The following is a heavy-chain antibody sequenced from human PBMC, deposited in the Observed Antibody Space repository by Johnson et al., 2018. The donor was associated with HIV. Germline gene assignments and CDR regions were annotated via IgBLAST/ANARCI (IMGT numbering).Heavy chain of an antibody. D-gene: IGHD5-12*01. V-gene: IGHV3-30*18. CDR1: GLSFSNFG. CDR3: AKDDAYSGYGYDAFDI. J-gene: IGHJ3*02. Sequence: QVQLVESGGGVVQPGKSLTLSCVVSGLSFSNFGIHWVRQAPGKGPEWVAVISYDGRNKYYADSLKGRFIISRDNSKNTLYVQMNSLRAEDTAVYYCAKDDAYSGYGYDAFDIWGQGTMVTVSS. CDR2: ISYDGRNK.